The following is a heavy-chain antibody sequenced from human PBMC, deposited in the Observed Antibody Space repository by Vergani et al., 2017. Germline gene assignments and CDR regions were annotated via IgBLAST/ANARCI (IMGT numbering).Heavy chain of an antibody. CDR3: ARXRPYCTSGSCPAI. CDR1: GESIRSGSHY. V-gene: IGHV4-61*02. J-gene: IGHJ4*02. D-gene: IGHD2-15*01. Sequence: QVKLQESGPGLLKPSQTLSLTCTVSGESIRSGSHYWSWIRQPAGKGPEWIGHIHTGGSTDLNPSFKSRVSISVDTSKSQFSLKLNSVTVADTAVYYRARXRPYCTSGSCPAIWGQGTLVTVSS. CDR2: IHTGGST.